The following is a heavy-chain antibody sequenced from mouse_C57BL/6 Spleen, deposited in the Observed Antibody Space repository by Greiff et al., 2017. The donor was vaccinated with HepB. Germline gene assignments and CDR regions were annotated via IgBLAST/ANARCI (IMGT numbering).Heavy chain of an antibody. CDR2: ISYDGSN. J-gene: IGHJ4*01. CDR1: GYSITSGYY. CDR3: ARNYGSRYYAMDY. V-gene: IGHV3-6*01. D-gene: IGHD1-1*01. Sequence: EVQLQESGPGLVKPSQSLSLTCSVTGYSITSGYYWNWIRQFPGNKLEWMGYISYDGSNNYNPSLKNRISITRDTSKNQFFLKLNSVTTEDTATYYCARNYGSRYYAMDYWGQGTSVTVSS.